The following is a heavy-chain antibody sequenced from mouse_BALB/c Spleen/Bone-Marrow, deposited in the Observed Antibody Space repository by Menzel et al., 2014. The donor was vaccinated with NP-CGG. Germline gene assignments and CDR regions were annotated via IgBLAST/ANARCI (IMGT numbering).Heavy chain of an antibody. CDR2: INPDSSTI. Sequence: VQLQQSGGGLVQPGGSLKLSCAASGFDLSRYWMGWVRQAPGRGLKWIGEINPDSSTINYTPSLKDKFIISRDNAKNALYLQMSKVRSEDTALYYCARLGYYGMMAYWGQGTSVTVSS. CDR1: GFDLSRYW. J-gene: IGHJ4*01. D-gene: IGHD1-1*01. V-gene: IGHV4-1*02. CDR3: ARLGYYGMMAY.